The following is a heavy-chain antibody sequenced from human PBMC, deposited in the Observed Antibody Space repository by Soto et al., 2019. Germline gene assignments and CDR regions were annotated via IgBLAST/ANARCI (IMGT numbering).Heavy chain of an antibody. CDR1: GYTFTSYG. CDR2: ISAYNGNT. V-gene: IGHV1-18*01. Sequence: QVQLVQSGAEVKKPGASVKVSCKASGYTFTSYGISWVRQAPGQGLEWMGWISAYNGNTNYAQKLQGRVTMTTDTSTSTAYMELRSLRSDDTAVYYCAGNVLGYCSSTSCLLDYWGQGTLVTVSS. CDR3: AGNVLGYCSSTSCLLDY. J-gene: IGHJ4*02. D-gene: IGHD2-2*01.